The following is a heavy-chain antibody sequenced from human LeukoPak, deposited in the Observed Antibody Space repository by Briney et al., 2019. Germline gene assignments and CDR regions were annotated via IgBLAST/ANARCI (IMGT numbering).Heavy chain of an antibody. D-gene: IGHD3-22*01. V-gene: IGHV4-59*01. CDR3: ARASLRDSSGYYYFYFDY. J-gene: IGHJ4*02. CDR1: GGSISSYY. CDR2: IYYSGST. Sequence: SETLSLTCTVSGGSISSYYWSWIRQPPGKGLEWIGYIYYSGSTNYNPSLKSRVTISVDTSKNQFSLKLSSVTAADTAVYYCARASLRDSSGYYYFYFDYWGQGTLVTVSS.